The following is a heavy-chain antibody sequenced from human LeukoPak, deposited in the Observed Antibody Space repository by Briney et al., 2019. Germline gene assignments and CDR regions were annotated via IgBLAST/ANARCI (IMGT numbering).Heavy chain of an antibody. D-gene: IGHD3-10*01. J-gene: IGHJ4*02. CDR2: ISAYNGNT. Sequence: GASVKVSCKASGYTFTSYGISWVRQAPGQGLEWMGWISAYNGNTNYAQKLQGRVTMTTDTSTSTAYMELRSLRSDDTAVYYCARDRWLGFGELLPPKPFDYWGQGTLVTVSS. CDR3: ARDRWLGFGELLPPKPFDY. V-gene: IGHV1-18*01. CDR1: GYTFTSYG.